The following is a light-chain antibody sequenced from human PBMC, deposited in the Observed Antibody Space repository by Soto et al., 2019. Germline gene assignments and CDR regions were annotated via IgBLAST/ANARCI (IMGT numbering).Light chain of an antibody. V-gene: IGKV4-1*01. CDR2: GAS. CDR1: QSVLYSSNNKNY. J-gene: IGKJ4*01. Sequence: DIVMTQSPDSLAVSLGESATINCKSSQSVLYSSNNKNYLAWYQQKPGQPPKLLIYGASTRESGVPDRFSGSGSGTEFTLTISSLQAEDFAAYYCQQYNSYSLTFGGGTRVEIK. CDR3: QQYNSYSLT.